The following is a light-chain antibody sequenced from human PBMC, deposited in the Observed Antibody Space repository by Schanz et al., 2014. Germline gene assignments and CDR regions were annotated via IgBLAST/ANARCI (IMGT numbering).Light chain of an antibody. V-gene: IGLV6-57*01. CDR3: QSYDTTNRWV. CDR1: SGTFASNY. Sequence: NFMLTQPHSVSESPGKTVTISCTRSSGTFASNYVQWYRQRPGSSPTTVIYEDNQRPSGVPDRFSGSVDSSSNSASLIISGLKTEDEADYYCQSYDTTNRWVFGGGTKVTVL. J-gene: IGLJ3*02. CDR2: EDN.